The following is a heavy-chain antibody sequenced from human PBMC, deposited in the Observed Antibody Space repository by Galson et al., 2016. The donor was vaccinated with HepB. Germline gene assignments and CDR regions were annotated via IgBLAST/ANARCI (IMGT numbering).Heavy chain of an antibody. CDR2: INHSGHT. J-gene: IGHJ4*02. D-gene: IGHD1-26*01. CDR3: ARAWWELPRRYFDY. V-gene: IGHV4-34*01. Sequence: SETLSLTCAVYGGSFSDFYWSWIRQSPGKGLEWIGEINHSGHTNYNPSLRSRVTILVDTSKNQFSLNLKSVTAADTAVYYCARAWWELPRRYFDYWGQGTLVTVSS. CDR1: GGSFSDFY.